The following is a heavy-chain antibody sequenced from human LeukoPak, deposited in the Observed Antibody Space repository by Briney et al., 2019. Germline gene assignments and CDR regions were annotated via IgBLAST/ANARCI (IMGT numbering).Heavy chain of an antibody. Sequence: PGGSLRLSCAASGFTFSSYAMHWVRQAPGKGLEWVSLISGDGGSTYYADSVKGRFTISRDNSKNSLYPQMNSLRTEDTALYYCAKEGGAVYSSSWYDYWGQGTLVTVSS. CDR3: AKEGGAVYSSSWYDY. D-gene: IGHD6-13*01. CDR1: GFTFSSYA. CDR2: ISGDGGST. J-gene: IGHJ4*02. V-gene: IGHV3-43*02.